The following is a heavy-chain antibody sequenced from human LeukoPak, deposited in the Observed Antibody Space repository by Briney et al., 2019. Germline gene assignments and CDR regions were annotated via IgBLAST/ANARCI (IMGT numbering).Heavy chain of an antibody. D-gene: IGHD6-13*01. CDR1: GGSISSGDYS. CDR2: IWHSGHT. Sequence: SQTLSLTCAVSGGSISSGDYSWSWIRQPPGSGLEWIGYIWHSGHTNYNPSLRSRVTISLARSNSQFSLRLSSVTAADTAVYYCARARESMATAGSYFDYWSQGTLVTVSS. V-gene: IGHV4-30-2*01. J-gene: IGHJ4*02. CDR3: ARARESMATAGSYFDY.